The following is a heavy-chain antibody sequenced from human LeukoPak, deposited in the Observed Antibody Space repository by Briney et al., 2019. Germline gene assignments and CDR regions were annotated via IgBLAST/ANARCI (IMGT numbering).Heavy chain of an antibody. CDR3: ARRSLWFGELSLYYFDY. CDR2: IYYSGST. D-gene: IGHD3-10*01. CDR1: GGSTSSSGYY. Sequence: PSETLSLTCTVSGGSTSSSGYYWGWIRQPPGKGLEWIGSIYYSGSTYYNPSLKSRVTISVDTSKNQFSLKLSSVTAADTAVYYCARRSLWFGELSLYYFDYWGQGTLVTVSS. V-gene: IGHV4-39*01. J-gene: IGHJ4*02.